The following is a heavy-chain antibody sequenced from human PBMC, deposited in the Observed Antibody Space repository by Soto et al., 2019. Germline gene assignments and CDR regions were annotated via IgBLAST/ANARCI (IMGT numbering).Heavy chain of an antibody. J-gene: IGHJ6*02. V-gene: IGHV1-69*13. CDR1: GGTFSSYA. CDR2: IIPIFGTA. Sequence: SVKVSCKASGGTFSSYAISWVRQAPGQGLEWMGGIIPIFGTANYAQKFQGRVTITADESTSTAYMELSSLRSEDTAVYYCARVLLWFGVSACLEYYYYYGMDVWGQGTTVTVSS. CDR3: ARVLLWFGVSACLEYYYYYGMDV. D-gene: IGHD3-10*01.